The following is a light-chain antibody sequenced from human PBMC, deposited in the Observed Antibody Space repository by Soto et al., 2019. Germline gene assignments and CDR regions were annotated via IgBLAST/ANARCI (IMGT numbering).Light chain of an antibody. CDR3: SSFTSSTSIV. J-gene: IGLJ1*01. CDR2: DVS. V-gene: IGLV2-14*03. Sequence: QSVLTQPASVSGSPGQSITISCTGTSSDIGAYNYVSWYEHHPGKAPKLIIYDVSNRPSGVSNRFSGSKSGNTASLTISGLQAEDEADYYCSSFTSSTSIVFGTGTKLTVL. CDR1: SSDIGAYNY.